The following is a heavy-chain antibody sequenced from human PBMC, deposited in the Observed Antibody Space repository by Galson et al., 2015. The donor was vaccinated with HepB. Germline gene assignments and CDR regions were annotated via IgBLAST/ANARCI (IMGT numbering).Heavy chain of an antibody. J-gene: IGHJ4*02. V-gene: IGHV3-30*18. CDR2: ISYDGSNK. CDR3: AKGGTMVRGPKDY. D-gene: IGHD3-10*01. CDR1: GFTFSSYG. Sequence: SLRLSCAASGFTFSSYGMHWVRQAPGKGLEWVAVISYDGSNKYYADSVKGRFTISRDNSKNTLYLQMNSLRAEDTAVYYCAKGGTMVRGPKDYWGQGTLVTVSS.